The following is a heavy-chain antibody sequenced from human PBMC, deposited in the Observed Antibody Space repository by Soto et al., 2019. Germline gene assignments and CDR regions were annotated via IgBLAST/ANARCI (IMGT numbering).Heavy chain of an antibody. J-gene: IGHJ6*02. V-gene: IGHV1-8*01. CDR2: MNPNSGNT. CDR1: GYTFASND. CDR3: ARCPRGSGYDYKYYYYGMDV. D-gene: IGHD5-12*01. Sequence: ASVEVSWQASGYTFASNDIYWVRQAAGNGLEWMGWMNPNSGNTGYAQKFQGRVTMTRNTSISTAYMELSSLRSEDTAVYYCARCPRGSGYDYKYYYYGMDVWGQGTTVTVFS.